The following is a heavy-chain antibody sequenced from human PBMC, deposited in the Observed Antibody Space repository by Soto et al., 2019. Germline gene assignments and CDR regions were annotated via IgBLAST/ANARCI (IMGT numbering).Heavy chain of an antibody. CDR2: ISAYNGNT. CDR1: GYTFTSYG. CDR3: ARDDYCSGGSCFPNDAFDI. D-gene: IGHD2-15*01. V-gene: IGHV1-18*01. Sequence: GASVKVSCKASGYTFTSYGISWVRQAPGQRLEWMGWISAYNGNTNYAQKNQGRVTMTTDTSTRTAYLELRSLSSDDRAVFSFARDDYCSGGSCFPNDAFDIWGQGTMVTVSS. J-gene: IGHJ3*02.